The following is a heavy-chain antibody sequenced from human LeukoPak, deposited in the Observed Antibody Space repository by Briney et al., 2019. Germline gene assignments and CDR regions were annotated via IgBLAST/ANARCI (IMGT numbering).Heavy chain of an antibody. Sequence: SETLSLTCTVSGGSISSGDYYWSWIRQPPGKGLEWIGCIYYSGSTYYNPSLKSRVTISVDTSKNQFSLKLSSVTAADTAVYYCARGRFLEWRNYYYGMDVWGQGTTVTVSS. CDR2: IYYSGST. CDR3: ARGRFLEWRNYYYGMDV. V-gene: IGHV4-30-4*01. J-gene: IGHJ6*02. D-gene: IGHD3-3*01. CDR1: GGSISSGDYY.